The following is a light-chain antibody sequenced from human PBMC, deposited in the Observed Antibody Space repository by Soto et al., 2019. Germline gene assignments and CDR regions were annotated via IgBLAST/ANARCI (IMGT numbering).Light chain of an antibody. V-gene: IGKV3-15*01. Sequence: EIVLTQSPATLSVSPGERATLSCRASQSVGNNFAWYQQKPGQAPRLLIFGTSTRATGVPARFSGRGSGTECTLTISSLQSEDFAVYYCQQYGDWPLTFGGGAKVEIE. CDR1: QSVGNN. CDR2: GTS. J-gene: IGKJ4*01. CDR3: QQYGDWPLT.